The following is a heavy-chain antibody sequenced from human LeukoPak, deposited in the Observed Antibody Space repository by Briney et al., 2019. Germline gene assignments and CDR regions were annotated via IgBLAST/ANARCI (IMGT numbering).Heavy chain of an antibody. CDR2: INPNSGET. Sequence: ASVKVSCKASGYTLTDYYMHWVRQAPGQGLEWMGWINPNSGETNYAQKFQGRATMTRDTSISTAYMELSRLTSDDTAIYYCARDWRGSYFPDFWGQGTLVTVSS. CDR3: ARDWRGSYFPDF. J-gene: IGHJ4*02. V-gene: IGHV1-2*02. D-gene: IGHD1-26*01. CDR1: GYTLTDYY.